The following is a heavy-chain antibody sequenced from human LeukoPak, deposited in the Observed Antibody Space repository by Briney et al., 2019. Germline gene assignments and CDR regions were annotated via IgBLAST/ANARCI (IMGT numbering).Heavy chain of an antibody. CDR1: GYTFTGYY. CDR3: ARGQYSSSFRDYCNY. V-gene: IGHV1-2*02. J-gene: IGHJ4*02. D-gene: IGHD6-13*01. CDR2: INPNSGGT. Sequence: GASLKVSCKASGYTFTGYYMHWVRQAPGQGLEWMGWINPNSGGTNYAQKFQGRVTMTRDTSISTAYMELSRLRSDDTAVYYCARGQYSSSFRDYCNYWARDPWSPSPQ.